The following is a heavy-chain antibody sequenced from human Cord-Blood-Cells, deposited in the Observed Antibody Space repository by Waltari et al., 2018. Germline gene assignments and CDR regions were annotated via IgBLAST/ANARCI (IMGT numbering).Heavy chain of an antibody. Sequence: QVQLVQSGAEVKKPGASVKVSCKASGYTFTSYAMHWVPQAPGQRLEWMGWINAGNGNTKYSQKFQGRVTITRDTSASTAYMELSSLRSEDTAVYYCARKPPEGDRGAFDIWGQGTMVTVSS. CDR2: INAGNGNT. CDR1: GYTFTSYA. CDR3: ARKPPEGDRGAFDI. D-gene: IGHD2-15*01. J-gene: IGHJ3*02. V-gene: IGHV1-3*01.